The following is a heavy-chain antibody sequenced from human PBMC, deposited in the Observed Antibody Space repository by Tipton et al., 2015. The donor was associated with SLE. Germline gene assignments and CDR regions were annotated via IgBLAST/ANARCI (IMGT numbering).Heavy chain of an antibody. CDR1: GGSFSGYY. V-gene: IGHV4-34*01. CDR2: INHSGST. J-gene: IGHJ6*02. D-gene: IGHD2-2*01. Sequence: TLSLTCAVYGGSFSGYYWSWIRQPPGKGLEWIGEINHSGSTNYNPSLKSRVTISVDTSKNQFSLKLSSVTAADTAVYYCARGFEDIVVVPAAIEYYYYGMDVWGQGTTVTVSS. CDR3: ARGFEDIVVVPAAIEYYYYGMDV.